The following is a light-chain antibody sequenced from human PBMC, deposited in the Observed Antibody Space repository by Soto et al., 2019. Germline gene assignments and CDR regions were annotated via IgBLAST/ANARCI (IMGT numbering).Light chain of an antibody. J-gene: IGKJ1*01. CDR2: GAS. CDR1: QSVSRK. V-gene: IGKV3-15*01. Sequence: EIVMTQSPATLSVSPGERATLSCRASQSVSRKLAWYQQTRGQAPRLLMYGASTRATGVPARFSGSGSGTEFTLTISNLQSEDFEVYHCQQYDKWPRTLGQGTKVDIK. CDR3: QQYDKWPRT.